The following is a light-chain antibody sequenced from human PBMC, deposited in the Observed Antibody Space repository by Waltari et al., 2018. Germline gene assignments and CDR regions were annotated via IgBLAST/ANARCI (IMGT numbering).Light chain of an antibody. CDR1: QSISSY. Sequence: DIQMTQSPSSLSASVGDRVTITCRASQSISSYLNWYQQKPGKAPKLLIYAASSLQRGVPSRFSGSGSGTAFTLTINSLQPEDFATYYCQQSSSTPPFTFGPGTKVDIK. J-gene: IGKJ3*01. V-gene: IGKV1-39*01. CDR2: AAS. CDR3: QQSSSTPPFT.